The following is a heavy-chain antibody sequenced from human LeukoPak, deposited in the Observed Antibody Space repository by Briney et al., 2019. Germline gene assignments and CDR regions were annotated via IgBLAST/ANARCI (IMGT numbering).Heavy chain of an antibody. V-gene: IGHV1-18*01. CDR2: ISPYNGNT. D-gene: IGHD6-6*01. CDR1: GYTFTNYD. J-gene: IGHJ6*03. CDR3: ATDHRQSSSSSYYYYMDV. Sequence: ASVKVSCKASGYTFTNYDISWVRKAPGQGLEWMGWISPYNGNTNYAQKFQGRVTMTTHTSTSTAYMELRSLRSDDTAVYYCATDHRQSSSSSYYYYMDVWGTGTTVTVSS.